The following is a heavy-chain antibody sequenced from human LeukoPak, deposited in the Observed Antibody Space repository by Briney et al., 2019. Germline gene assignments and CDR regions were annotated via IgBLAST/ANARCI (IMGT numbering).Heavy chain of an antibody. V-gene: IGHV1-2*02. CDR1: GYTFTGYY. CDR2: INPNSGGT. CDR3: AREGDIVVVPAAMVDY. Sequence: GASVKVSCKASGYTFTGYYMHWGRQAPGQGLEWMGWINPNSGGTNYAQKFQGRVTMTRDTSISTAYMELSRLRSDDTAVYYCAREGDIVVVPAAMVDYWGQGTLVTVSS. J-gene: IGHJ4*02. D-gene: IGHD2-2*01.